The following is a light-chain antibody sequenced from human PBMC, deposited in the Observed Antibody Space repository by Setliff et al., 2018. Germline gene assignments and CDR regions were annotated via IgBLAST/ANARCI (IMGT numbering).Light chain of an antibody. Sequence: QSALTQPPSASGSPGQSVTISCTGTSSDVGGYNYVSWYQQHPGKAPKLMIYEVSKWPSGVPDRFSGSKSGNTASLTVSGLQAEDEADYYCSSHGDSNNWSVFGSGTKVTVL. J-gene: IGLJ1*01. CDR1: SSDVGGYNY. CDR3: SSHGDSNNWSV. CDR2: EVS. V-gene: IGLV2-8*01.